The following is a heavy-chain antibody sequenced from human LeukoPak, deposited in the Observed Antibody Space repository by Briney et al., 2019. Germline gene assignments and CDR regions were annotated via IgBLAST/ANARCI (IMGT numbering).Heavy chain of an antibody. Sequence: SLRLSCTTSGFAFDDFAMSWVRQPGGKGLEWVGFIRGRASGGAAEYAASVKGRFIISRDDSKGIAYLQMTSLKTEDTAVYYCSRNGLVDFDYWGQGSRVIVSP. J-gene: IGHJ4*02. CDR1: GFAFDDFA. V-gene: IGHV3-49*04. D-gene: IGHD2-8*01. CDR2: IRGRASGGAA. CDR3: SRNGLVDFDY.